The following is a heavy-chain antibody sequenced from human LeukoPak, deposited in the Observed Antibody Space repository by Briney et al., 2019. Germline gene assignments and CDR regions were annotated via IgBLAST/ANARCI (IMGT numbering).Heavy chain of an antibody. Sequence: GGSLRLSCAASGFTFSSYAMNWVRQAPGRGLEWVSGFSGSGGTTYYADSVRGRFTISRDNSRNTLYLQMNSLRAEDTAVYYCANGNRCTSPNCLGYYYFYMDVWGKGTTVTVSS. J-gene: IGHJ6*03. V-gene: IGHV3-23*01. CDR1: GFTFSSYA. D-gene: IGHD2-8*01. CDR3: ANGNRCTSPNCLGYYYFYMDV. CDR2: FSGSGGTT.